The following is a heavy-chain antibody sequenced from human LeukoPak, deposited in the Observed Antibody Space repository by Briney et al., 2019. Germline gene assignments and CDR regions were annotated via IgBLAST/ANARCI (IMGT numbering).Heavy chain of an antibody. D-gene: IGHD4-11*01. J-gene: IGHJ4*02. CDR1: GVSFNAYY. Sequence: SETLSLTCAVSGVSFNAYYWSWVRQTPGKGLEWIGEINHSGYTNDSPSLKSRVTLSIDTSRKQFSLHLRSVTVADPGIYYCTRITTGHDYWGQGTPVTASS. V-gene: IGHV4-34*01. CDR2: INHSGYT. CDR3: TRITTGHDY.